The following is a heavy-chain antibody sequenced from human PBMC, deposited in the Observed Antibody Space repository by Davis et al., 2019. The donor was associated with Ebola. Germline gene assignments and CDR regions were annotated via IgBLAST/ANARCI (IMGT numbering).Heavy chain of an antibody. V-gene: IGHV3-66*01. CDR1: GFTFSSYS. CDR3: ASLPRHDYHGSGSYHYYYYYYGMDV. CDR2: IYNGGST. D-gene: IGHD3-10*01. Sequence: GGSLRLSCAASGFTFSSYSMNWVRQAPGKGLEWVSVIYNGGSTYYADSVKGRFTISSDNSKNTLYLQMNSLRAEDPAVYYCASLPRHDYHGSGSYHYYYYYYGMDVWGQGTTVTVSS. J-gene: IGHJ6*02.